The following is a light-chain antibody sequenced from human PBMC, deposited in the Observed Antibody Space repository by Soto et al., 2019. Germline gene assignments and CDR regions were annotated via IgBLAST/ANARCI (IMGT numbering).Light chain of an antibody. CDR3: QSYDSSLSGSV. CDR1: SSNIGAGYD. V-gene: IGLV1-40*01. Sequence: QSVLTQPPSVSGAPGQMVTISCTGSSSNIGAGYDVHWYQQLPGTAPKLLIYGNSNRPSLVPDRFSGSKSGTSASLAITGLQAEDEADYYCQSYDSSLSGSVFGGGTKVTVL. CDR2: GNS. J-gene: IGLJ3*02.